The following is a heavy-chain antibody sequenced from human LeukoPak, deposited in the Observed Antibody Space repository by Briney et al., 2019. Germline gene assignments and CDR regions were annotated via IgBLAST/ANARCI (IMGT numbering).Heavy chain of an antibody. V-gene: IGHV4-59*12. D-gene: IGHD3-22*01. Sequence: SETLSLTCIVSGGSISSYYWSWIRQPPGKGLEWIGEIYHSGGTNYNPSLKSRVTISVDKSKNQFSLKLSSVTAADTAVYYCARDSDDSSGYASWFDRWGQGTLVTVSS. J-gene: IGHJ5*02. CDR3: ARDSDDSSGYASWFDR. CDR1: GGSISSYY. CDR2: IYHSGGT.